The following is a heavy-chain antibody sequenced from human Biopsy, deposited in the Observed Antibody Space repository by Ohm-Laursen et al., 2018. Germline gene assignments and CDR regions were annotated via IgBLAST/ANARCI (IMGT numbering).Heavy chain of an antibody. CDR2: INHRGFT. Sequence: GTLSLTCAVYGGSLSGYYWNWIRQSPGKGLGWIGEINHRGFTSNNPSLKSRVTISVDTSKNQFSLKLGSVTAADTAVYYCAKNLAVSSYALDIWGQGTMVTVSS. CDR1: GGSLSGYY. J-gene: IGHJ3*02. CDR3: AKNLAVSSYALDI. V-gene: IGHV4-34*01. D-gene: IGHD2/OR15-2a*01.